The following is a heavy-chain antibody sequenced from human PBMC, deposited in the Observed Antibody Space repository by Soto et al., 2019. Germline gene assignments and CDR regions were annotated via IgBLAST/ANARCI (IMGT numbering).Heavy chain of an antibody. D-gene: IGHD3-3*01. Sequence: TSETLSLTCTVSGGSISSSSYYWGWIRQPPGKGLEWIGSIYYSGSTYYNPSLKSRVTISVDTSKNQFSLKLSSVTAADTAVYYCARRRGYDFWSGYWIEYNWFDPWGQGTLVTVSS. CDR1: GGSISSSSYY. V-gene: IGHV4-39*01. J-gene: IGHJ5*02. CDR3: ARRRGYDFWSGYWIEYNWFDP. CDR2: IYYSGST.